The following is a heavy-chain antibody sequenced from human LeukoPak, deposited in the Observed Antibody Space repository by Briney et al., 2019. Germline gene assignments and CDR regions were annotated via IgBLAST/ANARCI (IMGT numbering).Heavy chain of an antibody. CDR2: ISDSCGGT. D-gene: IGHD4-4*01. Sequence: GGSLRLSCVASGFTFSSYAMTWVRQAPGKGLEWVSTISDSCGGTYYADSVKGRFTISRDNSRNTLYLQMNNLRADDTAIYFCAKYPGSSPTATGVWYFEYWGQGTRVTVSS. CDR1: GFTFSSYA. J-gene: IGHJ4*02. V-gene: IGHV3-23*01. CDR3: AKYPGSSPTATGVWYFEY.